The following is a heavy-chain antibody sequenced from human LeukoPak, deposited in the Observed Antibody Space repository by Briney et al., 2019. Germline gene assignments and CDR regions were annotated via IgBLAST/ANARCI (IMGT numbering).Heavy chain of an antibody. J-gene: IGHJ2*01. Sequence: SETLSLTRAVYGGPFSGYYWSWIRQPPGKGLEWIGEIKHSGSTNYNPSLKSRVTISVDTSKNQFSLKLSSVTAADTAVYYCARGRGHGSGSYYNPRYWYFDLWGRGTLVTVSS. CDR1: GGPFSGYY. CDR3: ARGRGHGSGSYYNPRYWYFDL. D-gene: IGHD3-10*01. V-gene: IGHV4-34*01. CDR2: IKHSGST.